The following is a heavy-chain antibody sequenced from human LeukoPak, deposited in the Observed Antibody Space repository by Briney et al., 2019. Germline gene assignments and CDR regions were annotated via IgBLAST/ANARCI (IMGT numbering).Heavy chain of an antibody. CDR3: AKDLPNSNPKYYFEY. D-gene: IGHD1-1*01. CDR1: GFTFSNYA. V-gene: IGHV3-23*01. CDR2: ISGSGDST. J-gene: IGHJ4*02. Sequence: GGSLRLSCAASGFTFSNYAMSWVRQAPGKGLEWVSAISGSGDSTYYADSVKGRFTISRDNSKNTLYLQMNSLRAEDTAVYYCAKDLPNSNPKYYFEYWGRGTLVSVSS.